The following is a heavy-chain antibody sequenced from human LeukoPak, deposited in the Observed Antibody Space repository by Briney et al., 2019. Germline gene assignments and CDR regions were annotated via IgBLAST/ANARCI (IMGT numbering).Heavy chain of an antibody. CDR2: IYYNGGT. D-gene: IGHD6-13*01. CDR1: GGSISSYY. J-gene: IGHJ4*02. CDR3: ARQGRHMAAAGYPNFDY. Sequence: TSETLSLTCTVSGGSISSYYWSWIRQPPGKGLEWIGYIYYNGGTNYNPSLKSRVTISVDTSKNQFSLKLSPVTAADTAVYYCARQGRHMAAAGYPNFDYWGQGILVTVSS. V-gene: IGHV4-59*08.